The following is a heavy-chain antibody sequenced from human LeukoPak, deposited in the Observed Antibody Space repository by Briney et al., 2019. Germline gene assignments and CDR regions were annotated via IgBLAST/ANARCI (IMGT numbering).Heavy chain of an antibody. CDR1: GFTFTGYY. CDR3: ARSRIAAAGTQTFDY. J-gene: IGHJ4*02. CDR2: INPNSGGT. Sequence: GASVKVSCKASGFTFTGYYMHWVRQAPGQGLEWMGWINPNSGGTNYAQKFQGRVTMTRDTSITTAYMELRSLRSDDTAVYYCARSRIAAAGTQTFDYWGQGTLVTVSS. V-gene: IGHV1-2*02. D-gene: IGHD6-13*01.